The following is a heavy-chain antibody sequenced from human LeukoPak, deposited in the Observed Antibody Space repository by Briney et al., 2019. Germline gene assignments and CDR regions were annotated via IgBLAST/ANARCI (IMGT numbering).Heavy chain of an antibody. J-gene: IGHJ4*02. Sequence: GGSLRLSCAASGFTFSSYAMSWVRQAPGKGLEWVSAISGSGVSTYYADSVKGRFTISRDNSKNTLYLQMNSLRAEDTAVYYCASKRIYYDSSHDYWGQGTLVTVSS. D-gene: IGHD3-22*01. CDR1: GFTFSSYA. CDR2: ISGSGVST. V-gene: IGHV3-23*01. CDR3: ASKRIYYDSSHDY.